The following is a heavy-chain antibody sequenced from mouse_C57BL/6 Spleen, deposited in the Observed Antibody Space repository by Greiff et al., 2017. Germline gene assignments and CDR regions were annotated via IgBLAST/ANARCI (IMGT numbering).Heavy chain of an antibody. V-gene: IGHV3-6*01. D-gene: IGHD2-3*01. J-gene: IGHJ2*01. CDR2: ISYDGSN. Sequence: EVKLQESGPGLVKPSQSLSLTCSVTGYSITSGYYWNWLRQFPGNKLEWMGYISYDGSNNYNPSLKNRISITRDTSKNQFFLKLNSVTTEDTATYYCARDDGYFDYWGQGTTLTVSS. CDR1: GYSITSGYY. CDR3: ARDDGYFDY.